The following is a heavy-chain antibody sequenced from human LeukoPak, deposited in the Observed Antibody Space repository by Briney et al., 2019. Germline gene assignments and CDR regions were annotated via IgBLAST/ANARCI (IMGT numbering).Heavy chain of an antibody. CDR1: GFTFSSYW. J-gene: IGHJ6*02. Sequence: GGSLRLSCAASGFTFSSYWMSWVRQAPGKGLEWVANIKQDGSEKYYVDSVKGRFTISRDNAKNSLYLQMNSLRAEDTAVYYCARGGSSSHYYYGMDVWGQGTTVTVSS. CDR2: IKQDGSEK. V-gene: IGHV3-7*01. D-gene: IGHD6-13*01. CDR3: ARGGSSSHYYYGMDV.